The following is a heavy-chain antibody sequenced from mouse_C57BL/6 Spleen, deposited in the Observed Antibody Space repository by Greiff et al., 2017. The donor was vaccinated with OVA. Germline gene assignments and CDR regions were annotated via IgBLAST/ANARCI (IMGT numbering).Heavy chain of an antibody. J-gene: IGHJ3*01. CDR3: TRAYYSNQFAY. CDR2: IDPETGGT. Sequence: VQLQQSGAELVRPGASVTLSCKASGYTFTDYEMHWVKQTPVHGLEWIGAIDPETGGTAYNQKFKGKAILTADKSSSTAYMELRSLTSEDSAVYYCTRAYYSNQFAYWGQGTLVTVSA. D-gene: IGHD2-5*01. CDR1: GYTFTDYE. V-gene: IGHV1-15*01.